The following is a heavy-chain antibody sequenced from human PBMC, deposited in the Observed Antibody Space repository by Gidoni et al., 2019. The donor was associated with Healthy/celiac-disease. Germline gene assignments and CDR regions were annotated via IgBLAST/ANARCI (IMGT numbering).Heavy chain of an antibody. D-gene: IGHD3-3*01. CDR3: ARDVVLRFLEWSIKGWFDP. V-gene: IGHV1-69*01. J-gene: IGHJ5*02. CDR1: GGTFSSYA. Sequence: QVKLVQSGAEVKKTGSSGKVSCKASGGTFSSYASSWVRQAPGQGLEWMGGIIPIFVTANYAQQFQGRVTITADESTSTAYMELSSLRSEDTAVYYCARDVVLRFLEWSIKGWFDPWGQGTLVTVSS. CDR2: IIPIFVTA.